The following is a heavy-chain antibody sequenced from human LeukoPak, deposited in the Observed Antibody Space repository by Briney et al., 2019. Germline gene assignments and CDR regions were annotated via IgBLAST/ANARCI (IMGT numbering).Heavy chain of an antibody. CDR2: IYYSGST. V-gene: IGHV4-59*01. J-gene: IGHJ6*02. Sequence: SETLSLTRTVSGGSISSYFWSWIRQHPGKGLEWIGYIYYSGSTNYNPSLKSRVTISVDTSKNQFSLKLSSVTAADTAVYYCARDRRKNGMDVWGQGTTVTVSS. CDR3: ARDRRKNGMDV. CDR1: GGSISSYF. D-gene: IGHD1-14*01.